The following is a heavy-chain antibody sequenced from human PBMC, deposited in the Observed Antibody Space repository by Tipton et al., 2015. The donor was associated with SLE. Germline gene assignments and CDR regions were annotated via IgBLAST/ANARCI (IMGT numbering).Heavy chain of an antibody. J-gene: IGHJ3*02. CDR2: IYYSGST. V-gene: IGHV4-59*01. D-gene: IGHD2-15*01. Sequence: TLSLTCTVSGGSISSYYWSWIRQPPGKGLEWIGYIYYSGSTNYNPSLKSRVTISVDTSKNQFSLKLSSVTAADTAVYYCARVACCGGSCYSGYDAFDIWGQGTMVTVSS. CDR3: ARVACCGGSCYSGYDAFDI. CDR1: GGSISSYY.